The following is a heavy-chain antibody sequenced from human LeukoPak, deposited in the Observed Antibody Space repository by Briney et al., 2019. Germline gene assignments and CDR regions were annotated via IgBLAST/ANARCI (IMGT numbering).Heavy chain of an antibody. CDR3: ARASCGGGTCYDSRGWFDP. Sequence: GGSLRLSCAASGYTFTSYYMHWVRQAPGQGLEWMGIINPSGGSTSYAQKFQGRVTMTRDMSTSTVYMELSSLRSEDTAVYYCARASCGGGTCYDSRGWFDPWGQGTLVTVSS. CDR2: INPSGGST. CDR1: GYTFTSYY. J-gene: IGHJ5*02. V-gene: IGHV1-46*01. D-gene: IGHD2-15*01.